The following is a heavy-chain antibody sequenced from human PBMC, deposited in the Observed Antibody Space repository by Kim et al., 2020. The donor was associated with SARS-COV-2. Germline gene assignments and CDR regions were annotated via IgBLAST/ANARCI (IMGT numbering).Heavy chain of an antibody. D-gene: IGHD6-13*01. CDR1: GYALTDIC. CDR3: ATGLYPPQSSRWYRPLDY. J-gene: IGHJ4*02. V-gene: IGHV1-24*01. Sequence: ASVKVSCKVSGYALTDICIHWVRRAPGKGLEWVGGFDPEDGETLYAQSFQGRVILIEDTSTNTAYMEMSNLRSEDTAIFYCATGLYPPQSSRWYRPLDYWGQGSLVTVSS. CDR2: FDPEDGET.